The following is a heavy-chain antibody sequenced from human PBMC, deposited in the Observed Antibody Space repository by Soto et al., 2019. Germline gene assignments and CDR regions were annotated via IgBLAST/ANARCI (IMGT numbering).Heavy chain of an antibody. CDR1: GYSFTDYH. Sequence: ASVKVSCKASGYSFTDYHIHWVRQAPGQGLEWLGRINPKSGGTSTAQKFQGWVTMTRDTSISTAYMELSRLRSDDTAVYYCAREGPQYYDIDDAFDIWGQGTMVTVS. V-gene: IGHV1-2*04. CDR2: INPKSGGT. J-gene: IGHJ3*02. CDR3: AREGPQYYDIDDAFDI. D-gene: IGHD3-9*01.